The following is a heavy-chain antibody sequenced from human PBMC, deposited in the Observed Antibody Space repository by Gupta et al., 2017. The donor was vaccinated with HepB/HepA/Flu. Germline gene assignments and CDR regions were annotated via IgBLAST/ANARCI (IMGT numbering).Heavy chain of an antibody. Sequence: QVQLVQSGAEVKKPGASVKVSCKASGYTFTGYYMHWVRQAPGQGLEWMGWINPNSGGTNYAQKLQGRVTMTRDTSISTAYMELSRLRSDETAVYYCARDRGTNRNYYYYMDVWGKGTTVTVSS. J-gene: IGHJ6*03. CDR3: ARDRGTNRNYYYYMDV. CDR2: INPNSGGT. V-gene: IGHV1-2*02. D-gene: IGHD1-14*01. CDR1: GYTFTGYY.